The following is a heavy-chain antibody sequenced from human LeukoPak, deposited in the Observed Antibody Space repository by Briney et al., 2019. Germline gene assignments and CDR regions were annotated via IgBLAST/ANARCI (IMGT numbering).Heavy chain of an antibody. D-gene: IGHD3-10*01. CDR1: GFTFSSYS. V-gene: IGHV3-48*04. Sequence: GGSLRLSCAASGFTFSSYSMNWVRRAPGKRLEWVSYISSSSSTIYYADSVKGRFTISRDNAKNSLYLQMNSLRAEDTAVYYCARLTGTESVWFGDYWGQGTLVTVPS. CDR2: ISSSSSTI. CDR3: ARLTGTESVWFGDY. J-gene: IGHJ4*02.